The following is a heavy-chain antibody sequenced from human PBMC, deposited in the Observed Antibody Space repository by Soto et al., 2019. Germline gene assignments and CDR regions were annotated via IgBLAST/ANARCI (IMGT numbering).Heavy chain of an antibody. D-gene: IGHD3-16*01. CDR3: VCGGNFFIY. CDR1: GFTFSTYW. Sequence: EVQLVESGGGLVQPGGSLRLSCAASGFTFSTYWMTWVRQPPGKGLEWVANMDQDGSETYYVDSVRGRFTVSRDNSKNTLYLQMNSLRVEDTDLYYCVCGGNFFIYWGQGTLVTVSP. CDR2: MDQDGSET. J-gene: IGHJ4*02. V-gene: IGHV3-7*01.